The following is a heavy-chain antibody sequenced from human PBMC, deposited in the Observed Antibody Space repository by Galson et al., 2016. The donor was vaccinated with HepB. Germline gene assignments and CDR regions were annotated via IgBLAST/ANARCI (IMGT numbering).Heavy chain of an antibody. CDR2: IYYNGNS. J-gene: IGHJ4*02. CDR3: ARVNGIRAGTGTGLIDF. CDR1: GGSVNSGSHY. Sequence: SETLSLTCSVSGGSVNSGSHYWTWIRQPPGKALEWIGNIYYNGNSNYNPALKSRLTIPIDTSTNHFSVKLSSVTTADTALYYCARVNGIRAGTGTGLIDFWGPGRLVTVSS. V-gene: IGHV4-61*03. D-gene: IGHD1/OR15-1a*01.